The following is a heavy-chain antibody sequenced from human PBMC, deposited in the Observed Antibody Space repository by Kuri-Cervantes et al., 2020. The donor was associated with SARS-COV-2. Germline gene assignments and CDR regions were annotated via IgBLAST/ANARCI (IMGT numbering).Heavy chain of an antibody. Sequence: GESLKISCAASGFTFSSYYMSWVRQAPGKGLEWVSVIYSGGSTYYADSVKGRFTISRDNSKNTLYLQMNSLRAEDTAVYYCAKVFRPRVGGFDYWGQGTLVTVSS. CDR2: IYSGGST. J-gene: IGHJ4*02. V-gene: IGHV3-53*05. D-gene: IGHD3-10*01. CDR1: GFTFSSYY. CDR3: AKVFRPRVGGFDY.